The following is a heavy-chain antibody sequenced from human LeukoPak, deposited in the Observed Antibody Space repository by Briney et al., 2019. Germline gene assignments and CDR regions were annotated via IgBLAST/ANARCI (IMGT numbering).Heavy chain of an antibody. CDR1: GDSISSGGYY. CDR2: IYHSGST. D-gene: IGHD4-11*01. J-gene: IGHJ4*02. CDR3: ARADSNYLSLDY. Sequence: SQTLSLTCTVSGDSISSGGYYWSWIRQPPGKGLEWIGYIYHSGSTYYNPSLKSRVTISVDRSKNQFSLKLSSVTAADTAVYYCARADSNYLSLDYWGQGTLVTVSS. V-gene: IGHV4-30-2*01.